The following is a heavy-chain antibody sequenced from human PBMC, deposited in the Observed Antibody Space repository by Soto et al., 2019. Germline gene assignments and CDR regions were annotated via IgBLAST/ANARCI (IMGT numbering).Heavy chain of an antibody. J-gene: IGHJ4*02. CDR1: GYTFTNYY. CDR3: AREPNESYYFDY. CDR2: IRPSGGRT. V-gene: IGHV1-46*01. Sequence: ASVKVSCKASGYTFTNYYIHWVRQAPGQGLEWLGIIRPSGGRTEYEQRFQGRVTMTRDTSTSTVYMELTSLTSEDTAVYYCAREPNESYYFDYWGQGTLVTVSS. D-gene: IGHD5-18*01.